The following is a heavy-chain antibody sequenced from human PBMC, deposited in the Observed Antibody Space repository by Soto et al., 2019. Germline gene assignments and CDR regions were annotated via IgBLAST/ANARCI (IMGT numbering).Heavy chain of an antibody. D-gene: IGHD5-18*01. CDR3: ANDQDTVMPIDY. Sequence: PGGSLRLSCAASGFTFSSYCMHWVRQAPGKGLVWVSVISYYGSNTYYADSVKGRFTISRDNSKNTLYLQMNSLSAEDTAVYYCANDQDTVMPIDYWGQGTLVTVSS. CDR1: GFTFSSYC. V-gene: IGHV3-30*18. J-gene: IGHJ4*02. CDR2: ISYYGSNT.